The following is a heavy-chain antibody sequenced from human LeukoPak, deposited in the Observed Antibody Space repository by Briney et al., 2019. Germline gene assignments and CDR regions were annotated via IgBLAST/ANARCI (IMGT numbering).Heavy chain of an antibody. V-gene: IGHV4-59*01. J-gene: IGHJ4*02. CDR3: AREVHYSSGSPRVYYFDY. CDR2: ISYSGST. Sequence: SETLSLTCTVSGGSISGYYWSWIRQPPGKGLEWTGYISYSGSTNYNPTLKSRVTISLDTAKNQFTLKVSSVTAADTAVYYCAREVHYSSGSPRVYYFDYWGQGTLVTVSS. D-gene: IGHD3-10*01. CDR1: GGSISGYY.